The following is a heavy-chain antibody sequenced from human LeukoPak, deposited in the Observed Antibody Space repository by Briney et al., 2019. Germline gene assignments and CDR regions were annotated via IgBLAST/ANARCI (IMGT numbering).Heavy chain of an antibody. J-gene: IGHJ5*02. D-gene: IGHD2-21*02. CDR1: GYRFTAYG. Sequence: GASVKVSCKASGYRFTAYGVGWFRQAPGHGLESVGWTSIYNGKTYYAQRFQDRVTMTTDTSTSTVYMELRSLRSDDTAVYYCARVCHIVVVTAEGGWFDPWGQGTLVTVSS. CDR2: TSIYNGKT. V-gene: IGHV1-18*01. CDR3: ARVCHIVVVTAEGGWFDP.